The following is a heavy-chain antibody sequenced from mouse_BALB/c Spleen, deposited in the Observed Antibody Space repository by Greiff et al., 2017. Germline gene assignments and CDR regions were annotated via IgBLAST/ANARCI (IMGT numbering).Heavy chain of an antibody. V-gene: IGHV1-5*01. CDR1: GYSFTSYW. J-gene: IGHJ4*01. Sequence: VQLQQSGTVLARPGASVKMSCKASGYSFTSYWMHWVKQRPGQGLEWIGAIYPGNSDTSYNQKFKGKAKLTAVTSASTAYMELSSLTNEDSAVYYCTSYGNPTLYAMDYWGQGTSVTVSS. D-gene: IGHD2-1*01. CDR3: TSYGNPTLYAMDY. CDR2: IYPGNSDT.